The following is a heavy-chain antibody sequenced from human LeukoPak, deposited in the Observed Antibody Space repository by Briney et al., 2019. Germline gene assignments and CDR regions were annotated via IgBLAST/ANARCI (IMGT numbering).Heavy chain of an antibody. J-gene: IGHJ4*02. CDR2: IKQDGSEK. CDR3: ARDDYDFWSGYPALDY. V-gene: IGHV3-7*01. CDR1: EFTFSSYW. Sequence: GGSLRLSCAASEFTFSSYWMSWVRQAPGKGLEWVANIKQDGSEKYYVDSVKGRFTISRDNAKNSLYLQMNSLRAEDTAVYYCARDDYDFWSGYPALDYWGQGTLVTVSS. D-gene: IGHD3-3*01.